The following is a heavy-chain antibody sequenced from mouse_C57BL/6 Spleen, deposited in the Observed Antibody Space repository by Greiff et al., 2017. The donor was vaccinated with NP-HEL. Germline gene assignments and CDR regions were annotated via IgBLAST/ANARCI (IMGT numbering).Heavy chain of an antibody. D-gene: IGHD3-1*01. CDR1: GYTFTSYW. J-gene: IGHJ4*01. V-gene: IGHV1-52*01. CDR3: ERSKLGNAMDY. CDR2: IDPSDSET. Sequence: QVQLQQPGAELVRPGSSVKLSCKASGYTFTSYWMHWVKQRPIQGLEWIGNIDPSDSETHYNQKFKDKATLTVDKSSSTAYMQLSSLTSEDSAVYYCERSKLGNAMDYWGQGTSVTVSS.